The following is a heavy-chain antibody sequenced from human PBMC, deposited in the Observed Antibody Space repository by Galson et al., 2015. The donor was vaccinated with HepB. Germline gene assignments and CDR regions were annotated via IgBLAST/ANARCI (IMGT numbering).Heavy chain of an antibody. Sequence: SVKVSCKASGYTFINYGISWVRQAPGQRLEWLGWINANRGDPKEAQKFQDRLTMTTDTSTSTAHLELSNLRSDDTPVYYCARDDAGWDLRWFVPWGQGTLVTVSS. CDR3: ARDDAGWDLRWFVP. J-gene: IGHJ5*02. V-gene: IGHV1-18*01. D-gene: IGHD1-26*01. CDR1: GYTFINYG. CDR2: INANRGDP.